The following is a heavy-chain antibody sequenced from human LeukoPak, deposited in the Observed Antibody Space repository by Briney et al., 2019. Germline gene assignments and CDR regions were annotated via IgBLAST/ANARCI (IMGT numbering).Heavy chain of an antibody. J-gene: IGHJ4*02. CDR1: GGSISSGSYY. D-gene: IGHD5-12*01. CDR3: ASHPSSGYDHFDH. CDR2: IYTSGST. Sequence: SQTLSLTCTVSGGSISSGSYYWSWIRQPAGKGLEWIGRIYTSGSTNYNPSLKSRVTISLDTSKNQFSLKLSSVTAADTAVYYCASHPSSGYDHFDHWGQGTLVTVSS. V-gene: IGHV4-61*02.